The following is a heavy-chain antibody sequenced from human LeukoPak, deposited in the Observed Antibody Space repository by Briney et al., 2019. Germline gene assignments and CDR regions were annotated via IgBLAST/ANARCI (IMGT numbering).Heavy chain of an antibody. V-gene: IGHV2-5*01. D-gene: IGHD1-1*01. Sequence: SGPTLVKPTQTLTLTCTFSGFSLSTSGVGVGWIRQPPGKALEWLALIYWNDDERYSPSLKNRLTITKDTSKNQVVLTMTNMDPVDTATYYCAQYQLSVDAFDIWGQGTMVTVSS. CDR3: AQYQLSVDAFDI. CDR2: IYWNDDE. J-gene: IGHJ3*02. CDR1: GFSLSTSGVG.